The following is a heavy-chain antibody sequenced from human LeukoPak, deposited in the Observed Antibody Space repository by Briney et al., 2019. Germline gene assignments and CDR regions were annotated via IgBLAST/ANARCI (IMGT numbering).Heavy chain of an antibody. Sequence: ASVGVSCKTSGYSFTSYGITWVRQAPGQGLEWMGWISANNRNTNVEQRFQGRVLMTTDRSTSTAYMELRSLRSDDMAVYYCARDGWPHVFEPPEKKNYFYFYYMDVWGRGTTVTVSS. J-gene: IGHJ6*03. D-gene: IGHD1-14*01. CDR1: GYSFTSYG. CDR2: ISANNRNT. V-gene: IGHV1-18*03. CDR3: ARDGWPHVFEPPEKKNYFYFYYMDV.